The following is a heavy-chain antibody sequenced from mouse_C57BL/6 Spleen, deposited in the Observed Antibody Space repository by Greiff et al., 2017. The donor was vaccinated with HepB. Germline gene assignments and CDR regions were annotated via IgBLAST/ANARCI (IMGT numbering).Heavy chain of an antibody. Sequence: EVQLVESEAGLVQPGSSMKLSCTASGFTFSDYYMAWVRQVPEKGLEWVANINPDGSSTYYLDSLKSRFIISRDNAKNILYLQMSSLESEDTATYYCARGQADGWFAYWGQGTLVTVSA. CDR1: GFTFSDYY. CDR2: INPDGSST. J-gene: IGHJ3*01. CDR3: ARGQADGWFAY. V-gene: IGHV5-16*01.